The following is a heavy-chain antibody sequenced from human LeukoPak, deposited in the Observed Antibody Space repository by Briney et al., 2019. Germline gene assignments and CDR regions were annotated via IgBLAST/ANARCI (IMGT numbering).Heavy chain of an antibody. D-gene: IGHD6-13*01. Sequence: SGTLSLTCAVSGGSISSSNWWSWVRQPPGKGLEWIGENYHSGSTNYNPSLKSRVTISVDKSKNQFSLKLSSVTAADTAVYYCARGWYSSSWYYFDYWGQGTLVTVSS. CDR2: NYHSGST. V-gene: IGHV4-4*02. CDR3: ARGWYSSSWYYFDY. J-gene: IGHJ4*02. CDR1: GGSISSSNW.